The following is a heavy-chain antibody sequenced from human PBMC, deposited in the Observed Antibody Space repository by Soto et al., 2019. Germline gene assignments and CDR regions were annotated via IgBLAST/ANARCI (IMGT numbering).Heavy chain of an antibody. CDR2: ISGSGGST. CDR3: ANGHTKIDY. Sequence: GGSLRLSCTASGFTFSSYAMSWVRQAPGKGLEWVSAISGSGGSTYYADSVRGRFTISRDNAKNTLSLQMNSLRAEDTAVYYCANGHTKIDYWGQGTLVTVSS. D-gene: IGHD2-2*01. J-gene: IGHJ4*02. V-gene: IGHV3-23*01. CDR1: GFTFSSYA.